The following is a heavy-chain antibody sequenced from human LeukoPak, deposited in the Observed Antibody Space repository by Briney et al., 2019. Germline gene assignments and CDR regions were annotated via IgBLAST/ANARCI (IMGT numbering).Heavy chain of an antibody. J-gene: IGHJ4*02. CDR2: IYYSGST. D-gene: IGHD5-12*01. CDR3: ARGRGGYAYYSDY. CDR1: GGSISSYY. V-gene: IGHV4-59*01. Sequence: PSETLSLTCTVSGGSISSYYWSWIRQPPGKGLEWIGYIYYSGSTNYNPSLKSRVTISVDTSKNQFSLKLSSVTAADTAVYYCARGRGGYAYYSDYWGQGTLVTVSS.